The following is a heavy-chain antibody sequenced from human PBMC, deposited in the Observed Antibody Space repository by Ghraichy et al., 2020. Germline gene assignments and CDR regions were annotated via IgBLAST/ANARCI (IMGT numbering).Heavy chain of an antibody. D-gene: IGHD2-21*02. CDR1: GGSISSYY. Sequence: SETLSLTCTVSGGSISSYYWSWIRQPPGKGLEWIGYIYYSGSTNYNPSLKSRVTISVDTSKNQFSLKLSSVTAADTAVYYCARVVIGVTDFPSDNYYYYGMDVWGQGTTVTVSS. CDR2: IYYSGST. J-gene: IGHJ6*02. V-gene: IGHV4-59*01. CDR3: ARVVIGVTDFPSDNYYYYGMDV.